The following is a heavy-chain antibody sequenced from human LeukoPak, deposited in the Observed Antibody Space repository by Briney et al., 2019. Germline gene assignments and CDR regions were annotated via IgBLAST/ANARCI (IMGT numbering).Heavy chain of an antibody. Sequence: ASVKVSCKASGGTVSSYAISWVRQAPGQGLEWMGRIIPILGIANYAQKFQGRVTITADKSTSTAYMELSSLRSEDTAVYYCARDSVTYYYDSSGYPPVYYFDYWGQGTLVTVSS. J-gene: IGHJ4*02. CDR1: GGTVSSYA. D-gene: IGHD3-22*01. V-gene: IGHV1-69*04. CDR2: IIPILGIA. CDR3: ARDSVTYYYDSSGYPPVYYFDY.